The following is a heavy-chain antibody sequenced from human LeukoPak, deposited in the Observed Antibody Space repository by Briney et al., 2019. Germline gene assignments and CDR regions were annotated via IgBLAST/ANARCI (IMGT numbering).Heavy chain of an antibody. CDR1: GFTFSTYA. CDR3: ARDRGYCSSTSAYGSSGCLGYFDY. J-gene: IGHJ4*02. D-gene: IGHD2-2*01. V-gene: IGHV3-23*01. Sequence: PGGSLRLSCAASGFTFSTYAMTWVRQAPGKGLEWVSLISGTGGSTYYADSVKGRFTISRDNSKNTLYLQMNSLRAEDTAVYYCARDRGYCSSTSAYGSSGCLGYFDYWGQGTLVTVSS. CDR2: ISGTGGST.